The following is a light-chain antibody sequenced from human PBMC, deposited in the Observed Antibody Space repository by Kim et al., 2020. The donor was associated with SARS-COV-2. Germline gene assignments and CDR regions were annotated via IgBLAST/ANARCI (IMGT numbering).Light chain of an antibody. CDR3: ATWDVTLNGWV. V-gene: IGLV1-44*01. CDR1: SSTVGRHF. CDR2: NDN. Sequence: GQSVTSSYSGRSSTVGRHFVNWYQQLPGTAPKVFIYNDNQRPSGVPDRFSGSRSGTSASLAISGLQSEDEADYYCATWDVTLNGWVFGGGTKLTVL. J-gene: IGLJ3*02.